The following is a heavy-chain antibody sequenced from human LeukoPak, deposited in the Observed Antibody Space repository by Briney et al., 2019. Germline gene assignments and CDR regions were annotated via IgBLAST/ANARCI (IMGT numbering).Heavy chain of an antibody. Sequence: GRSLRLSCAASGFTFSSYGMHWVRKAPGKGLEGVAVLWFDGSNKYYADSVKGRFTISRDNSKNTLYLQMNSLRAEDTAVYCCARERDYDSSGYYVFGYWGQGTLVTVSS. CDR1: GFTFSSYG. J-gene: IGHJ4*02. CDR2: LWFDGSNK. D-gene: IGHD3-22*01. CDR3: ARERDYDSSGYYVFGY. V-gene: IGHV3-33*01.